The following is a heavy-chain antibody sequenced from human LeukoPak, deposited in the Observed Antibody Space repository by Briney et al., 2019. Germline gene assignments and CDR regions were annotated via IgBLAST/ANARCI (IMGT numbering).Heavy chain of an antibody. CDR2: ISGSGGST. CDR3: AKVTQLGRGAFDI. CDR1: GFTFSSYA. Sequence: GGPLRLSCAASGFTFSSYAMSWVRQAPGKGLEWVSAISGSGGSTYYADSVKGRFTISRDNSKNTLYLQMNSLRAEDTAVYYCAKVTQLGRGAFDIWGQGTMVTVSS. V-gene: IGHV3-23*01. D-gene: IGHD3-16*01. J-gene: IGHJ3*02.